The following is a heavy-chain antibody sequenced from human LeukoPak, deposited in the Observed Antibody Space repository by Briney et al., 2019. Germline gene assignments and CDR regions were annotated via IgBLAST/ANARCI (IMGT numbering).Heavy chain of an antibody. CDR3: AGGYGSGSYRFDY. CDR2: IYYSGST. J-gene: IGHJ4*02. D-gene: IGHD3-10*01. V-gene: IGHV4-59*08. CDR1: GDSISSYS. Sequence: SETLSLTCTVSGDSISSYSWSWVRQPPGRRLEWIGYIYYSGSTIYNPSLKSRVTISLDTSKNQFSLKLGSVTAADTAVYYCAGGYGSGSYRFDYWGQGTLVTVSS.